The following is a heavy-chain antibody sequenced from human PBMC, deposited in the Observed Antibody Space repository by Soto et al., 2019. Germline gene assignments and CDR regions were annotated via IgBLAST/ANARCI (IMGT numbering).Heavy chain of an antibody. CDR3: ARQAGRYSSSWFDP. V-gene: IGHV4-59*01. CDR1: GVSISSYH. D-gene: IGHD6-13*01. J-gene: IGHJ5*02. Sequence: SLTCSVAGVSISSYHWSWIQQPPGKGLEWIGYIYYSGSTNYNPSLKSRVTISVDTSKNQFSLKLSSVTAADTAVYYCARQAGRYSSSWFDPWGQGTLVTVSS. CDR2: IYYSGST.